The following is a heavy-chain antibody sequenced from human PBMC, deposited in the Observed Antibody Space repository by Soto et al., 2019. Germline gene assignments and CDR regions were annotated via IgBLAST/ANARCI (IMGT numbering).Heavy chain of an antibody. CDR1: GYSISSGYY. CDR2: IYHSGST. D-gene: IGHD2-21*02. J-gene: IGHJ3*02. Sequence: PETLSLTCAVSGYSISSGYYWGWIRQPPGKGLEWIGSIYHSGSTYYNPSLKSRVTISVDTSKNQFSLKLSSVTAADTAVYYCAFMVVTAIRHAFDIWGQGTMVTVSS. V-gene: IGHV4-38-2*01. CDR3: AFMVVTAIRHAFDI.